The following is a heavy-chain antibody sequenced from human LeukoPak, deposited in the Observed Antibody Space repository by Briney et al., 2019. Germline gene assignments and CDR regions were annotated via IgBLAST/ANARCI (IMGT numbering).Heavy chain of an antibody. CDR3: ARAGLWDYSDSSGYHNAAFDI. CDR2: INPDSGGT. V-gene: IGHV1-2*02. CDR1: GYTFTGYY. J-gene: IGHJ3*02. Sequence: ASVKVSCKASGYTFTGYYMHWVRQAPGQGLEWMGWINPDSGGTNYAQKFQGRVTMTRDTSISTAYMELCRLRSDDTAVYYCARAGLWDYSDSSGYHNAAFDIWGLGTMVTVSS. D-gene: IGHD3-22*01.